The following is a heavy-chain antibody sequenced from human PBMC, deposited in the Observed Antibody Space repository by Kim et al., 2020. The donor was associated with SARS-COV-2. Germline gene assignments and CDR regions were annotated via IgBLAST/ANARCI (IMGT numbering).Heavy chain of an antibody. CDR3: ARDRARGITGTPTRGYYYYYMDV. D-gene: IGHD1-7*01. CDR1: GGSISSGGYY. Sequence: SETLSLTCTVSGGSISSGGYYWSWIRQHPGKGLEWIGYIYYSGSTYYNPSLKSRVTISVDTSKNQFSLKLSSVTAADTAVYYCARDRARGITGTPTRGYYYYYMDVWGKGTTVTVSS. J-gene: IGHJ6*03. CDR2: IYYSGST. V-gene: IGHV4-31*03.